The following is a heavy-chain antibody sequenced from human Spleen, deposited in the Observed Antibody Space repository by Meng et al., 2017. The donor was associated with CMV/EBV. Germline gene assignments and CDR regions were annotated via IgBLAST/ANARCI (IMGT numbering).Heavy chain of an antibody. CDR2: INQGGRT. V-gene: IGHV4-34*01. CDR1: DGSFSDYS. J-gene: IGHJ4*02. Sequence: CAFHDGSFSDYSWSWIRQAPGRGLEWLGEINQGGRTNYNPPLKSRVAISVDTSKNHFSLRVTSVTAADTAVYYCARQRITIFGVAEDWGQGTLVTVSS. D-gene: IGHD3-3*01. CDR3: ARQRITIFGVAED.